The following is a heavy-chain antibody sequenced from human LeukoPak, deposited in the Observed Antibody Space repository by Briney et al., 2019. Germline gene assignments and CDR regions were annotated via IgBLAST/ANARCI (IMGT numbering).Heavy chain of an antibody. D-gene: IGHD3-10*01. CDR2: VHYSGST. CDR1: FGSISSYH. V-gene: IGHV4-59*01. Sequence: SETLSLTCTVPFGSISSYHWNWIRQSPEKGLEWIGYVHYSGSTYYNPSLKSRINMSVDTSKSPFSLRLSSVTAADTAVYSCARWRGSVLWSFALWGQGTLVTVSS. J-gene: IGHJ4*02. CDR3: ARWRGSVLWSFAL.